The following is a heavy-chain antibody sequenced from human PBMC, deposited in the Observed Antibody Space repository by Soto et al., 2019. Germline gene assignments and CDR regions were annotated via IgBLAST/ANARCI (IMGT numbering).Heavy chain of an antibody. Sequence: GESLKISRKGSGYSFNNFWIGWVRQMPGKGLEWLGIIYPGDSDTRYSPSFQGQVTISADKSISTAYLQWSSLNASDTALYYCASHLRLWFGEDYYYYYYGMDVWGQGTTVTVS. D-gene: IGHD3-10*01. CDR3: ASHLRLWFGEDYYYYYYGMDV. CDR1: GYSFNNFW. V-gene: IGHV5-51*01. J-gene: IGHJ6*02. CDR2: IYPGDSDT.